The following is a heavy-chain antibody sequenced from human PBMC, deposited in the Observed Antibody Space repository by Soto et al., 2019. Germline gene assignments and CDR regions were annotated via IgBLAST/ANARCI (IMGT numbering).Heavy chain of an antibody. CDR2: IYYSGST. V-gene: IGHV4-39*01. D-gene: IGHD3-22*01. J-gene: IGHJ6*02. Sequence: SDTLSLTCTVYGGSFSSSSYYSGWIGQPPGKGLEWIGSIYYSGSTYYNPSLKSRVTISVDTSKNQFSLKLSSVTAADTAVYYCARLIVYYDSSGYRSTYYYYGMDVWGQGTTVS. CDR3: ARLIVYYDSSGYRSTYYYYGMDV. CDR1: GGSFSSSSYY.